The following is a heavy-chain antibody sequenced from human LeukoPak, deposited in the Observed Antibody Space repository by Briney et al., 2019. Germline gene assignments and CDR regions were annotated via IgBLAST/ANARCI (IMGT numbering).Heavy chain of an antibody. CDR3: ARPGSGGSYYRSAFDI. J-gene: IGHJ3*02. V-gene: IGHV1-18*01. Sequence: ASVKVSCKASGYTFISYGISWVRQAPGQGLEWMGWISAYNGNTNYAQKLQGRVTMTTDTSTSTAYLQWSSLKASDTAMYYCARPGSGGSYYRSAFDIWGQGTMVTVSS. CDR2: ISAYNGNT. CDR1: GYTFISYG. D-gene: IGHD1-26*01.